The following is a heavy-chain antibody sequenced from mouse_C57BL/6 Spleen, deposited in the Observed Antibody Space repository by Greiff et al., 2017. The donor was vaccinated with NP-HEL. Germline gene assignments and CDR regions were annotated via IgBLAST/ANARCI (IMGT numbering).Heavy chain of an antibody. V-gene: IGHV1-26*01. Sequence: VQLQQSGPELVKPGASVKISCKASGYTFTDYYMNWVKQSHGKSLEWIGDINPNNGGTSYNQKFKGKATLTVDKSSSTAYMELRSLTSEDSAVYYCAGDYYGSSYGYWGQGTTLTVSS. D-gene: IGHD1-1*01. J-gene: IGHJ2*01. CDR3: AGDYYGSSYGY. CDR2: INPNNGGT. CDR1: GYTFTDYY.